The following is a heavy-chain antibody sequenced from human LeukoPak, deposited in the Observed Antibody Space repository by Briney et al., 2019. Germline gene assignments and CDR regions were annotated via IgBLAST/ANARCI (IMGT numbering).Heavy chain of an antibody. Sequence: GGSLRLSCGASECTFSTFSTSWVRQAPGQGLEWLSHITSSGSTVFYADSVKGRFTISRDSANNSVSLQMNSLRADDTAVYYCARGYTWSSYSSYYYYMDVWGKGTTVTVSS. D-gene: IGHD2-15*01. J-gene: IGHJ6*03. CDR3: ARGYTWSSYSSYYYYMDV. CDR1: ECTFSTFS. CDR2: ITSSGSTV. V-gene: IGHV3-48*01.